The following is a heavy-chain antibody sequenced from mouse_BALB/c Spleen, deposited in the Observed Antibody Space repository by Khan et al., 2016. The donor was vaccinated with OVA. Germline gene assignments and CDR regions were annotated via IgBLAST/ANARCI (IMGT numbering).Heavy chain of an antibody. V-gene: IGHV3-2*02. CDR2: INYSGRT. D-gene: IGHD3-3*01. Sequence: EVQLQESGPGLVKPSQSLSLTCTVTGYSITSDYAWNWIRQFPGNKLEWMGYINYSGRTSYTQSLKSRISITRDTSKNQVFLQLNSVTTEDTATYYCVRGRSYWGQGTLVTVSA. CDR3: VRGRSY. J-gene: IGHJ3*01. CDR1: GYSITSDYA.